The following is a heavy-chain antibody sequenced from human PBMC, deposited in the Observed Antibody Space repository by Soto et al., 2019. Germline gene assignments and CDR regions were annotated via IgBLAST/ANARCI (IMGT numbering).Heavy chain of an antibody. CDR2: IYYSGST. J-gene: IGHJ6*02. V-gene: IGHV4-59*01. Sequence: KASETLSLTCTVSGGSISSYYWSWIRQPPGKGLEWIGYIYYSGSTNYNPSLKSRVTISVDTSKNQFSLKLSSVTAADTAVYYCARVRGGSSPYYGMDVWGQGTTVTVSS. CDR1: GGSISSYY. CDR3: ARVRGGSSPYYGMDV. D-gene: IGHD6-13*01.